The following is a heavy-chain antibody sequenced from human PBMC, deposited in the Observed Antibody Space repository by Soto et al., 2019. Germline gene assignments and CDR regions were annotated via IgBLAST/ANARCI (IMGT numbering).Heavy chain of an antibody. CDR3: ARDRGFGAYDFWSGYYSYYYGMDV. CDR2: IWYDGSNK. D-gene: IGHD3-3*01. CDR1: GFTFSSYG. V-gene: IGHV3-33*01. J-gene: IGHJ6*02. Sequence: QVQLVESGGGVVQPGRSLRLSCAASGFTFSSYGMHWVRQAPGKGLEWVAVIWYDGSNKYYADSVKGRFTISRDNSKNTLYLQMNSLRAEDTAVYYCARDRGFGAYDFWSGYYSYYYGMDVWGQGTTVTVSS.